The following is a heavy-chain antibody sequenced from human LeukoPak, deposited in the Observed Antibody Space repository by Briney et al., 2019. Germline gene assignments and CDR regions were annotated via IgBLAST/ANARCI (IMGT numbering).Heavy chain of an antibody. CDR2: IYYSGST. CDR3: ARDISSGDAFDI. J-gene: IGHJ3*02. D-gene: IGHD6-19*01. V-gene: IGHV4-31*11. CDR1: GGSFSGYY. Sequence: PSETLSLTCAVYGGSFSGYYWSWIRQHPGKGLEWIGYIYYSGSTYYNPSLKSRVTISVDTSKNQFSLKLSSVTAADTAVYYCARDISSGDAFDIWGQGTMVTVSS.